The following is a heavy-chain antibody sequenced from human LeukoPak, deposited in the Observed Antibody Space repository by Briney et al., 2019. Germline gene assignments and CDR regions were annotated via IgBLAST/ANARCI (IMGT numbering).Heavy chain of an antibody. Sequence: PGGSLRLSCGASGFTFSSFWRTWVRQAPGKGLEWVANIERDGSKKTYVDSVKGRFTISRDNAKNSLYLQMSSLRAEDTAVYYCATAPAAADSWWGQGTLVAVSS. CDR2: IERDGSKK. D-gene: IGHD6-13*01. CDR3: ATAPAAADSW. V-gene: IGHV3-7*01. CDR1: GFTFSSFW. J-gene: IGHJ4*02.